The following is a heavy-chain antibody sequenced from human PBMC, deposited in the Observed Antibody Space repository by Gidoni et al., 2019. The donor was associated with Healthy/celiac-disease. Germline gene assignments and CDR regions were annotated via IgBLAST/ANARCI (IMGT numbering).Heavy chain of an antibody. J-gene: IGHJ3*02. CDR2: ISYDGSNK. CDR3: ALLPRIAAAGTTGSAFDI. D-gene: IGHD6-13*01. CDR1: GFTFSSYA. V-gene: IGHV3-30*04. Sequence: QVQLVESGGGVVQPGRSLRLSCAASGFTFSSYAMHWVRQAPGKGLEWLAVISYDGSNKYYADSVKGRFTISRDNSKNTLYLQMNSLRAEDTAVYYCALLPRIAAAGTTGSAFDIWGQGTMVTVSS.